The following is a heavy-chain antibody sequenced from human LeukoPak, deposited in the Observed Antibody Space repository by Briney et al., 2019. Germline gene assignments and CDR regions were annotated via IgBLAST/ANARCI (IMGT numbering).Heavy chain of an antibody. V-gene: IGHV3-21*04. CDR2: ISSSSSYI. CDR1: GFTFSSYS. J-gene: IGHJ4*02. Sequence: GGSLRLSCAASGFTFSSYSMNWVRQAPGKGLEWVSSISSSSSYIYYADSVKGRFTISRDNAKNSLYLQMNSLRAEDTAVYYCARAPATYYDSSGFLVQLDRASLALDYWGQGTLVTVSS. CDR3: ARAPATYYDSSGFLVQLDRASLALDY. D-gene: IGHD3-22*01.